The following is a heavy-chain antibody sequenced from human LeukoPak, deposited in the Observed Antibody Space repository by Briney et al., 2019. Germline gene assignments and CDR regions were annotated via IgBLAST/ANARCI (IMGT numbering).Heavy chain of an antibody. CDR2: ISAYNGNT. Sequence: ASVKVSCKASGYTFTSYGISWVRQAPGQGLEWMGWISAYNGNTNYAQKFQGRVTITADKSTSTAYMELSSLRSEDTAVYYCARGYDSSGYYIYWGQGTLVTVSS. V-gene: IGHV1-18*01. CDR1: GYTFTSYG. CDR3: ARGYDSSGYYIY. D-gene: IGHD3-22*01. J-gene: IGHJ4*02.